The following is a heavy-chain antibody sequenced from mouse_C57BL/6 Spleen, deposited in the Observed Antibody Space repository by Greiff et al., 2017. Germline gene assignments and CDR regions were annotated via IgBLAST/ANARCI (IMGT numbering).Heavy chain of an antibody. CDR2: ISSGSSTI. J-gene: IGHJ1*03. D-gene: IGHD2-9*01. Sequence: EVHLVESGGGLVKPGGSLKLSCAASGFTFSDYGMHWVRQAPEKGLEWVAYISSGSSTIYYADTVKGRFTISRDNAKNTLFLQMTSLRSEDTAMYYCAKPYYGYDVWYFDVWGTGTTVTVSS. V-gene: IGHV5-17*01. CDR1: GFTFSDYG. CDR3: AKPYYGYDVWYFDV.